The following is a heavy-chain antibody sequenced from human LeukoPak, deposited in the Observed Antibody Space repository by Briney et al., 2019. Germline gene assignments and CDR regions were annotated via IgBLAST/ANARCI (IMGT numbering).Heavy chain of an antibody. Sequence: GSLRLSCAASGFTFSNYDMHWVRQAPGKGLEWVAVLSHGGNSHYYSDSVKGRFTISRDNSKNTLYLEMNSLRVEDTAMYYCAKVAGAGFWGQGTLVTVSS. CDR3: AKVAGAGF. V-gene: IGHV3-30*18. CDR1: GFTFSNYD. D-gene: IGHD1-14*01. CDR2: LSHGGNSH. J-gene: IGHJ4*02.